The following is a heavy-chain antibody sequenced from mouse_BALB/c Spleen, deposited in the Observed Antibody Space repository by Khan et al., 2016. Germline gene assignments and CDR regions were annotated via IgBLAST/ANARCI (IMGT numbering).Heavy chain of an antibody. CDR2: FNPNSVGT. CDR1: GYTFTDYT. V-gene: IGHV1-18*01. Sequence: VRLQQSGPELVKPGASVKISCKTSGYTFTDYTMHWVKQSHGKSLEWIGNFNPNSVGTNYNQKFKGKATLTVDKSSSTAYMELRSLTSEDSAVYYCARGWLPYGGQGTLVTVSA. CDR3: ARGWLPY. J-gene: IGHJ3*01.